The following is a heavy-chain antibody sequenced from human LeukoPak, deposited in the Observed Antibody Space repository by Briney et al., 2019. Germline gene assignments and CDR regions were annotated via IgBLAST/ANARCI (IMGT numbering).Heavy chain of an antibody. CDR2: ISYDGSNK. CDR3: ARDAYQFGSHNWFDP. D-gene: IGHD3-10*01. V-gene: IGHV3-30*04. CDR1: GFTFSSYA. J-gene: IGHJ5*02. Sequence: GGSLRLSCAASGFTFSSYAMHWVRQAPGKGLEWVAVISYDGSNKYYADSVKDRFTISRDNSKNTLYLQMNSLRAEDTAVYYCARDAYQFGSHNWFDPWGQGTLVTVSS.